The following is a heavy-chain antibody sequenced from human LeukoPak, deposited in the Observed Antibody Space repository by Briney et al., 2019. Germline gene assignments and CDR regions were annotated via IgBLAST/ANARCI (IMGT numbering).Heavy chain of an antibody. CDR2: IYYSGST. Sequence: MSSETLSLTCAVSGGSISSGGYSWRWIRQPPGKGLEWIGYIYYSGSTYYNPSLKSRVTISVDTSKNQFSLKLSSVTAADTAVYYCARGALRRGYSGYDYRSYYYYMDVWGKGTTVTISS. V-gene: IGHV4-30-4*07. CDR3: ARGALRRGYSGYDYRSYYYYMDV. CDR1: GGSISSGGYS. J-gene: IGHJ6*03. D-gene: IGHD5-12*01.